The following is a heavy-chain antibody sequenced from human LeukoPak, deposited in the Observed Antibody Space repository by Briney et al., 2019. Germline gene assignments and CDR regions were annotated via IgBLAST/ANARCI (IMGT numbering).Heavy chain of an antibody. V-gene: IGHV3-30*18. CDR1: GFTFSSYG. CDR2: ISYDGSNK. Sequence: PGGSLRLSCAASGFTFSSYGMHWVRQAPGKGLEWVAVISYDGSNKYYADSVKGRFTISRDNSKNTLYLQMNSLRAEDTAVYYCAKDLGIRAAAEKIDYWGQGTLVTVSS. J-gene: IGHJ4*02. CDR3: AKDLGIRAAAEKIDY. D-gene: IGHD6-13*01.